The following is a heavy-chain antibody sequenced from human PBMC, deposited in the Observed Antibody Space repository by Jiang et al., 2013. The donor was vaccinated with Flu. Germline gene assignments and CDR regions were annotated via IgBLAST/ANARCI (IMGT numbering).Heavy chain of an antibody. J-gene: IGHJ6*02. Sequence: EVKKPGASVKVSCKASGYTFTSYAVHWVRQAPGQRLEWMGWINAGNGNTKYSQKFQGRVTITRDTSATTAYMELSSLRSDDTAVYYCARDLIGQFYVNPYRHGMDVWGQGTTVNVSS. CDR3: ARDLIGQFYVNPYRHGMDV. V-gene: IGHV1-3*01. D-gene: IGHD3-16*02. CDR1: GYTFTSYA. CDR2: INAGNGNT.